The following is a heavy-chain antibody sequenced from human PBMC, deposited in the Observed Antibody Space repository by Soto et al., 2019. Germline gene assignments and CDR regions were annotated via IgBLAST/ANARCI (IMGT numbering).Heavy chain of an antibody. J-gene: IGHJ6*02. V-gene: IGHV5-10-1*01. Sequence: PGESLKLSFKGSGYSLTSYCISWVRQMPGKGLDWMGRIDPSDSYTNYSPSFQGHVTISADKSISTAYLQWSSLKASDTAMYYCARLGGYSSYRGSYYYGMDVWDQGTTVTVSS. CDR3: ARLGGYSSYRGSYYYGMDV. D-gene: IGHD6-13*01. CDR2: IDPSDSYT. CDR1: GYSLTSYC.